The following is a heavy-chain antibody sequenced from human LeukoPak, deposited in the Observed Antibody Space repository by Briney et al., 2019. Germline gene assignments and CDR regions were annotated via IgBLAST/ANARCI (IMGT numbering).Heavy chain of an antibody. CDR3: VPADKQ. J-gene: IGHJ4*02. Sequence: AGGSLRLSCAASGLTFSSYAMNWIRQAPRRGLEWVSGIKGSGSNTYYADSVKGRFTISRDNAKNTLSLQMNSLRAEDTAVYYCVPADKQWGQGTLVTVSS. V-gene: IGHV3-23*01. CDR1: GLTFSSYA. CDR2: IKGSGSNT.